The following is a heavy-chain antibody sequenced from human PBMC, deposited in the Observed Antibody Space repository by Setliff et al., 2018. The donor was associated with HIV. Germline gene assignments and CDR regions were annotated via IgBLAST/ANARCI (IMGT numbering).Heavy chain of an antibody. CDR2: ISSSGSTI. Sequence: LRLSCAASGFTFSSYEMNWVRQAPGKGLEWVSYISSSGSTIYYADSVKGRFTISRDNAKNSLYLQTNSLRAEDTAVYFCARDPSLVSQRYYYMDVWGKGTTVTVSS. D-gene: IGHD2-8*01. CDR3: ARDPSLVSQRYYYMDV. J-gene: IGHJ6*03. V-gene: IGHV3-48*03. CDR1: GFTFSSYE.